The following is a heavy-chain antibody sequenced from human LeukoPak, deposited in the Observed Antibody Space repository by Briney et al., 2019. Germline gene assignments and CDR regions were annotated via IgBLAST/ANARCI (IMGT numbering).Heavy chain of an antibody. J-gene: IGHJ4*02. Sequence: GGSLRLSCAASGFTFSSYAMSWVRQAPGKGLEWVSAISGSGGSTYYADSVKGRFTISRDNAKNSLYLQMNSLRAEDTAVYYCARDTELVRGVNYFDYWGQGTLVTVSS. V-gene: IGHV3-23*01. CDR2: ISGSGGST. CDR3: ARDTELVRGVNYFDY. D-gene: IGHD3-10*01. CDR1: GFTFSSYA.